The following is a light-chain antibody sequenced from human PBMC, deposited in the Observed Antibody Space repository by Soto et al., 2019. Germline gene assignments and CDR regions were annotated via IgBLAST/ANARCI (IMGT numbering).Light chain of an antibody. J-gene: IGLJ2*01. Sequence: QSVLTQPASASGTPGQRVTISCSGSSSNIGRNTVNWYQQLPGTAPKVLIYSNNQRPSGVPDRLSGSKSGASASLAISGLQSEDEADYYCAAWDDSLNAVVFGGGTK. CDR2: SNN. V-gene: IGLV1-44*01. CDR1: SSNIGRNT. CDR3: AAWDDSLNAVV.